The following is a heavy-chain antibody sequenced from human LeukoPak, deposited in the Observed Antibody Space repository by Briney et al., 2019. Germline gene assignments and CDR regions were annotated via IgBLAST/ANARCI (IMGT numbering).Heavy chain of an antibody. D-gene: IGHD6-6*01. J-gene: IGHJ4*02. CDR1: GFTFSSYS. CDR2: ISSSSGYI. V-gene: IGHV3-21*01. CDR3: AGGSSSSVRGPASDY. Sequence: GGSLRLSCAASGFTFSSYSMNWVRQAPGKGLEWVSSISSSSGYIYYADSVKGRFTSSRDNAKNSLYLQMNSLRAEDTAVYYCAGGSSSSVRGPASDYWGQGTLVTVSS.